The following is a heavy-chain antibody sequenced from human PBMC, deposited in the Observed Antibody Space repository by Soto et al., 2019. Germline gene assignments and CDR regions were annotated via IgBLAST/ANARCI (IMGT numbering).Heavy chain of an antibody. J-gene: IGHJ3*02. CDR1: GYTFISYY. CDR2: INPSVGST. CDR3: AREVAGRAFDI. D-gene: IGHD6-19*01. V-gene: IGHV1-46*01. Sequence: ASVKVSCKASGYTFISYYMYWVRQAPGQGLEWMGIINPSVGSTSYAQKFQGRVTMTRDTSTSTVYMDLSSLRSEDTAVYYCAREVAGRAFDIWGQGTMVPVS.